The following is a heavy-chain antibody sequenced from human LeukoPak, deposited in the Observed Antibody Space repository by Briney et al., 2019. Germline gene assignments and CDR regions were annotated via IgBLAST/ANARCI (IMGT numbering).Heavy chain of an antibody. CDR2: ISGSGVYT. CDR3: AKDQSIEKWFSFHY. Sequence: GGSLRLSCGASGFIFSNYAMSWVRQAPGKGLEWVSAISGSGVYTYYAGSVKGRFTISRDNSKNMIYLQMNSLRVEDTAVYHCAKDQSIEKWFSFHYWGQGTLVTVSS. D-gene: IGHD3-10*01. CDR1: GFIFSNYA. J-gene: IGHJ4*02. V-gene: IGHV3-23*01.